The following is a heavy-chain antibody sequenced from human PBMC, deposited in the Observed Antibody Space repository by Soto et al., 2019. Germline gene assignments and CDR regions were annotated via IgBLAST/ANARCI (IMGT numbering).Heavy chain of an antibody. CDR3: VRDQYSGCKCHY. D-gene: IGHD5-12*01. V-gene: IGHV4-31*03. CDR1: GGSITSGDYN. CDR2: IYYSGST. Sequence: LSLTCTVSGGSITSGDYNWSWIRQHPGKGLEWIGYIYYSGSTYYNPSLKSRITISVDTSKNQFSLKLSSVTAADTAVYYCVRDQYSGCKCHYWGQGNLVTVSS. J-gene: IGHJ4*02.